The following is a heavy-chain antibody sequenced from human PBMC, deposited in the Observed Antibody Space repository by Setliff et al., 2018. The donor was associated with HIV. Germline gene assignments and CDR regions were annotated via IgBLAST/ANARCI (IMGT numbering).Heavy chain of an antibody. CDR3: TKSQREGSPRTNYYFDY. CDR1: GFTFSTYP. J-gene: IGHJ4*02. Sequence: PGGSLRLSCAASGFTFSTYPMSWVRQAPGKGLEWIAYISSTGYSMSYADSVKGRFTISRDNSKNTVFMQMNSLRVEDTAVYYCTKSQREGSPRTNYYFDYWGQGTLVTVSS. D-gene: IGHD2-15*01. V-gene: IGHV3-23*01. CDR2: ISSTGYSM.